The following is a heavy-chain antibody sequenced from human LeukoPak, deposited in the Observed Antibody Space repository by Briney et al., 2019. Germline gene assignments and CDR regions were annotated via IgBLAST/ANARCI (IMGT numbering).Heavy chain of an antibody. J-gene: IGHJ5*02. CDR2: IYYSGST. Sequence: SETLSLTCTVSGGSISSGDYYWSWIRQPPGKSLEWIGYIYYSGSTYYNLSLKSRVIISVDTSKNQFSLKLSSVTAADTAVYYCARSGSYPVGFDPWGQGTLVTVSS. CDR1: GGSISSGDYY. D-gene: IGHD1-26*01. V-gene: IGHV4-30-4*01. CDR3: ARSGSYPVGFDP.